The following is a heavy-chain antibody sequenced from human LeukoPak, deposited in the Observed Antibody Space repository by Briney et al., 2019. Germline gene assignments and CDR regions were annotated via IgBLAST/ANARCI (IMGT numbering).Heavy chain of an antibody. CDR2: INQDESQK. CDR3: ASGRLYGYYSYNYMDV. CDR1: GFDSSNYW. D-gene: IGHD1-1*01. J-gene: IGHJ6*03. Sequence: GGSLRLSCSASGFDSSNYWMSWVRQAPGKGLEWVANINQDESQKHYVDSVRGRFTISRDSAKNSLFLQMNRLRDEDTAVYFCASGRLYGYYSYNYMDVWGEGTTVTVSS. V-gene: IGHV3-7*01.